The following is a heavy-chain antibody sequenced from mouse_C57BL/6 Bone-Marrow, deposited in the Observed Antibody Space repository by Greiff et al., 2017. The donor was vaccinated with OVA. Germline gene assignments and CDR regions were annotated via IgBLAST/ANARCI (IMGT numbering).Heavy chain of an antibody. CDR1: GYTFTDYE. CDR2: IDPETGGT. CDR3: TRKGITTVVAPFAY. J-gene: IGHJ3*01. Sequence: QVQLQQSGAELVRPGASVTLSCKASGYTFTDYEMHWVKQTPVHGLEWIGAIDPETGGTAYNQKFKGKAILTADKSSSTAYMELRSLTSEDSAVYYCTRKGITTVVAPFAYWGQGTLVTVSA. V-gene: IGHV1-15*01. D-gene: IGHD1-1*01.